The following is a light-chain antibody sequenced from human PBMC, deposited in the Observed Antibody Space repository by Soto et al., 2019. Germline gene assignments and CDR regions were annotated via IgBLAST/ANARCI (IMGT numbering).Light chain of an antibody. CDR3: GAWDNTQSWV. J-gene: IGLJ1*01. CDR2: DND. Sequence: QSVLTQPPSVSAAPGQRITISCSGSGSNIGGFSVSWYQQLPGTAPKLLIYDNDKRPSGIPDRFSGSRSGTSATLAITTLQTGDEAHYFCGAWDNTQSWVFGPGTKLTVL. V-gene: IGLV1-51*01. CDR1: GSNIGGFS.